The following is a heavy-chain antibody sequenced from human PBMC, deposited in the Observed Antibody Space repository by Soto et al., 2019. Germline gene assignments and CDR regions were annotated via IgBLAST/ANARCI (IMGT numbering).Heavy chain of an antibody. D-gene: IGHD1-26*01. J-gene: IGHJ6*02. Sequence: SETLSLTGTVSRGSISSYYWSWSRQPPGKGLEWIGYIYYSGITNYNPSLKSRVTISVDTTTNQFSLKRSSVTAADTAVYYCGRGTVGATGFFYYYGMDVWGQGTTVTVSS. CDR2: IYYSGIT. CDR1: RGSISSYY. CDR3: GRGTVGATGFFYYYGMDV. V-gene: IGHV4-59*01.